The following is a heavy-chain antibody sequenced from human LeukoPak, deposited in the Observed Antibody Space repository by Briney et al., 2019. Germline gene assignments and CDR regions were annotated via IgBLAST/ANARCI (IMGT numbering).Heavy chain of an antibody. Sequence: GESLKISCKGSGYRFSRYWIGRVRQMPGKGLEWMGIIYPGDSDTRYSPSFQGQVTISADKSISTAYLQWNSLKASDTAMYYCARQDSRGWYPFDPWGQGTLVTVSS. CDR3: ARQDSRGWYPFDP. CDR1: GYRFSRYW. CDR2: IYPGDSDT. D-gene: IGHD6-19*01. V-gene: IGHV5-51*01. J-gene: IGHJ5*02.